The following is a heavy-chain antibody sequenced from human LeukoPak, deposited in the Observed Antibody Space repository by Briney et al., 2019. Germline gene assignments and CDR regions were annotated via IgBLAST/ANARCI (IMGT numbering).Heavy chain of an antibody. CDR2: IDWDDDK. V-gene: IGHV2-70*11. CDR3: ARNLPYYYDSSGYLDDAFDI. Sequence: SGPTLVKPTQTLTLTCTFSGFSLSTSGMCVSWIRQPPGKALEWLARIDWDDDKYYSTSLKTRLTISKDTSKNQVVLTMTNMDPVDTATYYCARNLPYYYDSSGYLDDAFDIWGQGTMVTVSS. J-gene: IGHJ3*02. D-gene: IGHD3-22*01. CDR1: GFSLSTSGMC.